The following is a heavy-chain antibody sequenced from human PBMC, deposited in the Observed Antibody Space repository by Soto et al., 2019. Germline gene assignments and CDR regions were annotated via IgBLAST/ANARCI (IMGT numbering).Heavy chain of an antibody. CDR3: ARDSAAHGPVFDY. CDR1: GYTFTTYG. J-gene: IGHJ4*02. Sequence: QVQLVQSGAEVRKPGASVKVSCKASGYTFTTYGISWVRQAPGQGLEWMAWISTSNGDTHYAQKVQDRVSMTTDRFTSTAYMDLRSLRSDDTAIYYCARDSAAHGPVFDYWGQGTLVTVST. D-gene: IGHD2-8*01. CDR2: ISTSNGDT. V-gene: IGHV1-18*04.